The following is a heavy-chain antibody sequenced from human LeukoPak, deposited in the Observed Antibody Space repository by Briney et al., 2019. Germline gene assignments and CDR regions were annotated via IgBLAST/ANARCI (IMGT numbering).Heavy chain of an antibody. J-gene: IGHJ4*02. V-gene: IGHV3-7*01. Sequence: AGCLSLSCAVAAFTLTNNCMGWDRQAPGSWREWVAHTNKDGGEKYYVDFVKGRFTISRDTAPNSLYLQINSLKAKDTALYSSASDKVTYWGPGTLVTVSS. CDR3: ASDKVTY. CDR2: TNKDGGEK. CDR1: AFTLTNNC.